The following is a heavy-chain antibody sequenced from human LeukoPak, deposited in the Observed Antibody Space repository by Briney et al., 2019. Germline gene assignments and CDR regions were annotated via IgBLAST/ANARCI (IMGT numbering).Heavy chain of an antibody. CDR2: IYYSGST. D-gene: IGHD3-22*01. CDR1: GGSISSGGYY. CDR3: ARGSNDHNYYDSSGYYGHAFDI. V-gene: IGHV4-31*03. Sequence: SETLSLTCTVSGGSISSGGYYWSWIRQHPGKGLEWIGYIYYSGSTYYNPSLKSRVTMSVDTSKNQFSLKLSSVTAADTAVYYCARGSNDHNYYDSSGYYGHAFDIWGQGTMVTVSS. J-gene: IGHJ3*02.